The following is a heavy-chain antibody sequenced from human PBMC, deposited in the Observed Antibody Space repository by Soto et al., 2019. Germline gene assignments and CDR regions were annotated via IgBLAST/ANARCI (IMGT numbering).Heavy chain of an antibody. V-gene: IGHV4-39*01. J-gene: IGHJ4*02. CDR2: VYYSGST. D-gene: IGHD3-10*01. CDR1: GGSISSSSYY. Sequence: SETLSLTCTVSGGSISSSSYYWGWIRQPPGKGLEWIGSVYYSGSTYDNPSLKSRITLSVDRSKNQFSLKLTSVTAADTAVYYCAGLPLYRCCYYYFDYWGQGTLVTVSS. CDR3: AGLPLYRCCYYYFDY.